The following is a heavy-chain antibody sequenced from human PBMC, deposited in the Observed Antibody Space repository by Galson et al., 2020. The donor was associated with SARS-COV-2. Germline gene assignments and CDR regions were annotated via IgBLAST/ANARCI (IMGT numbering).Heavy chain of an antibody. CDR2: INSYGNST. CDR3: TRHSSGDY. Sequence: GGSLRLSCAASGFSFSDYWMHWVRQAPAKGLVWVSRINSYGNSTNYADSVRGRFTVSRDNAKNVLYLKMNSLRAEDTAVYYCTRHSSGDYWGQGTLVTVSP. V-gene: IGHV3-74*01. D-gene: IGHD3-22*01. CDR1: GFSFSDYW. J-gene: IGHJ4*02.